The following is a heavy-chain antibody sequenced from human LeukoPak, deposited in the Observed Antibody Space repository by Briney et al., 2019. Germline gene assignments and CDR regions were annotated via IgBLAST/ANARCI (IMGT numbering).Heavy chain of an antibody. D-gene: IGHD6-6*01. V-gene: IGHV1-2*02. CDR2: INPNSGGT. CDR3: ARIAARPRLANFDY. Sequence: GASVKVSCKASGYTFTGYYMHWVRQAPGQGLEWMGWINPNSGGTNYAQKFQGRVTVTRDTSISTAYMELSRLRSDNTAVYYCARIAARPRLANFDYWGQGTLVTVSS. J-gene: IGHJ4*02. CDR1: GYTFTGYY.